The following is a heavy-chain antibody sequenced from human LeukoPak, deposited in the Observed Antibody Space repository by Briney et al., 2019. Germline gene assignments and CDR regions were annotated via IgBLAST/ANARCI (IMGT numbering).Heavy chain of an antibody. CDR1: GFTFSSYS. CDR2: ISSSSSYI. J-gene: IGHJ6*03. CDR3: AREGITMVRGVNYYYMDV. Sequence: GGSLRLSCAASGFTFSSYSMNWVRQAPGKGLEWVSSISSSSSYIYYADSVKGRFTISRDNAKNSLYLQMNSLRAEDTAVYYCAREGITMVRGVNYYYMDVWGKGTTVTVSS. V-gene: IGHV3-21*01. D-gene: IGHD3-10*01.